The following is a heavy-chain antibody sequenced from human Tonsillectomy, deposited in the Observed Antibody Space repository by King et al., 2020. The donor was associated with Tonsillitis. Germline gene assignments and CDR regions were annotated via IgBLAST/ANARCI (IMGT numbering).Heavy chain of an antibody. CDR2: IYYTGTT. D-gene: IGHD3-9*01. V-gene: IGHV4-59*01. Sequence: QLQESGPGLVKPSETVSLTCSVSGGSLSLYFWSWIRQFPGKGLEWIGDIYYTGTTKYNPSLKSRGTMSLDTSKNQFSLNLSSVTAADTAIYYCARGRGRDWFGWFDPWGQGTLVTVS. J-gene: IGHJ5*02. CDR3: ARGRGRDWFGWFDP. CDR1: GGSLSLYF.